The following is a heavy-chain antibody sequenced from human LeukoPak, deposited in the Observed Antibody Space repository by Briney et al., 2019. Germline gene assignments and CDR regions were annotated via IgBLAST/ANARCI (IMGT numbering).Heavy chain of an antibody. CDR3: ARQHSTGDHYGMDV. CDR2: IYFRGST. J-gene: IGHJ6*02. Sequence: SETLSLTCTVSGGSIRSDNYYWGWIRQSPGKCLDWIGNIYFRGSTSYNPSLDSRLTISVDTSENQFSLRLTSVTAADTAVYYCARQHSTGDHYGMDVWGQGTTVTVSS. D-gene: IGHD2-8*02. V-gene: IGHV4-39*01. CDR1: GGSIRSDNYY.